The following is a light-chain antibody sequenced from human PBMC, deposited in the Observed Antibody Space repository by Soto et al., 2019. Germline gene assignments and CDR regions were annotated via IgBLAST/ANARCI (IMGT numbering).Light chain of an antibody. Sequence: EIVLTQSPGTLSLSPGESATLSCRASQSVSSSYLAWYQQKPGQAPRLLIYGASSRTTGIPDMFSGSGSGKDFTLTISRLEPDDFAVYYCHMFDNSPLTFGGGTKVEIK. CDR2: GAS. J-gene: IGKJ4*01. V-gene: IGKV3-20*01. CDR3: HMFDNSPLT. CDR1: QSVSSSY.